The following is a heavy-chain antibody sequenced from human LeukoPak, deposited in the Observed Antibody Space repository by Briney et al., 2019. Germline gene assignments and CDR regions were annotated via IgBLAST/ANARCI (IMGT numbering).Heavy chain of an antibody. J-gene: IGHJ6*02. D-gene: IGHD1-26*01. CDR2: IYYRGTT. Sequence: SETLSLTCTVSGGSIGTYYWSWIRQPPGKGLEWIGYIYYRGTTNYNPSLMSRVTIPVDTSKNQFSLKVRSVTAADTAVYYCARGKWASPHYYYGMDVWGQGTTVTVSS. CDR1: GGSIGTYY. V-gene: IGHV4-59*01. CDR3: ARGKWASPHYYYGMDV.